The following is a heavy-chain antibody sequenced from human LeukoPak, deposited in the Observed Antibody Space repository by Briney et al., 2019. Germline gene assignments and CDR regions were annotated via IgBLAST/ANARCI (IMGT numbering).Heavy chain of an antibody. D-gene: IGHD1-7*01. Sequence: GGTLRLSCVASGFTFSTYGMSWVRQAPGKGLEWVSAISGSGGSTHYADSVKGRFTISRDNSKNTLFLQMNSLRAEDTAVYYCAKDGKTRNWNYYQAKPVYWGQGTLVTVSS. CDR1: GFTFSTYG. CDR3: AKDGKTRNWNYYQAKPVY. J-gene: IGHJ4*02. V-gene: IGHV3-23*01. CDR2: ISGSGGST.